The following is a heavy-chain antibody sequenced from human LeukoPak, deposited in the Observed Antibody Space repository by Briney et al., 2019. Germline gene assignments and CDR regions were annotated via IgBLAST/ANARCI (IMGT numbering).Heavy chain of an antibody. CDR3: ARIGAGSSRDY. CDR2: IVGSSLT. CDR1: GFTFSNFA. D-gene: IGHD6-13*01. J-gene: IGHJ4*02. Sequence: PGGSLRLSCAASGFTFSNFAMTWVRQAPGKGLEWVSSIVGSSLTYYADSLKGRFTITRDNAKNSLYLQMSSLRAEDTAVYYCARIGAGSSRDYWGQGTLVTVSS. V-gene: IGHV3-69-1*01.